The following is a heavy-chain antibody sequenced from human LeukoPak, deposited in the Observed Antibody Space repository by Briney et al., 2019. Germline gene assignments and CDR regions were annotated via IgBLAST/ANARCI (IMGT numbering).Heavy chain of an antibody. CDR2: IYYSGST. D-gene: IGHD1-26*01. J-gene: IGHJ4*02. CDR1: GGSISSYY. CDR3: AKDPRSGSYYWYFDY. Sequence: SETLSLTCTVSGGSISSYYWSWIRQPPGKGLEWIGYIYYSGSTNYNPSLKSRVTISVDTSKNQFSLKLSSVTAADTAVYYCAKDPRSGSYYWYFDYWGQGTLVTVSS. V-gene: IGHV4-59*01.